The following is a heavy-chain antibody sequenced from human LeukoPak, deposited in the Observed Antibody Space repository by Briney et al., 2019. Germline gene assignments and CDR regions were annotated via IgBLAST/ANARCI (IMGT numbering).Heavy chain of an antibody. D-gene: IGHD6-25*01. CDR3: AREPSGLLFDY. CDR2: ISPYNYNT. V-gene: IGHV1-18*01. Sequence: GASVKVSCKASGYTFTSFGISWVRQVPGQGFEWMGWISPYNYNTNYAQKFQGRVTMTTDTSTSTVFMELRGLRSDDTAVYYCAREPSGLLFDYWGQGTLVTVSS. J-gene: IGHJ4*02. CDR1: GYTFTSFG.